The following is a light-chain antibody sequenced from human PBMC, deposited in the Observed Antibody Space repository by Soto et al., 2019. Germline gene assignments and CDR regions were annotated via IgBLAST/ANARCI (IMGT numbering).Light chain of an antibody. CDR3: QQYKNWPRT. CDR2: GAS. Sequence: EIVMTQSPATLSVSPGERATLSCRASQSVSSNLAWYQQKPGQAPRLLIYGASTRATGIPARFSGSGSGTEFTLPISSLQSEDFAIYYCQQYKNWPRTFGQGTKVEIK. V-gene: IGKV3-15*01. CDR1: QSVSSN. J-gene: IGKJ1*01.